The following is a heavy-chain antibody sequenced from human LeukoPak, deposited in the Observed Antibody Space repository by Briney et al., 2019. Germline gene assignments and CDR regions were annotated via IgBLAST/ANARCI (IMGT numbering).Heavy chain of an antibody. J-gene: IGHJ4*02. Sequence: GRSLRLSCAASGFTFSSYAMHWVRQAPGKGLEWVAVISYDGSNKYYADSVKGRFTISRDNSKNTLHLQMNSLRAEDTAVYYCAREYRRVAGTSPGIDYWGQGTLVTVSS. CDR3: AREYRRVAGTSPGIDY. CDR1: GFTFSSYA. V-gene: IGHV3-30-3*01. D-gene: IGHD6-19*01. CDR2: ISYDGSNK.